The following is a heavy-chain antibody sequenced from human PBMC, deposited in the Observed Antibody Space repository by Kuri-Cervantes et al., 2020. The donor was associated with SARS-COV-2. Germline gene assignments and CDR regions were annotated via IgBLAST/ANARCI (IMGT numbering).Heavy chain of an antibody. CDR2: IYTSGST. V-gene: IGHV4-4*07. CDR1: GDSSTSFY. CDR3: VKGGARITNSGVVIANWFDP. J-gene: IGHJ5*02. D-gene: IGHD3-3*01. Sequence: SETLSLTCTVSGDSSTSFYWSWIRQTAGKGLEWLGRIYTSGSTNYNPSLKSRVTMSVDMSKNQFSLKLSSVTAADTAVYYCVKGGARITNSGVVIANWFDPWGQGTLVTVSS.